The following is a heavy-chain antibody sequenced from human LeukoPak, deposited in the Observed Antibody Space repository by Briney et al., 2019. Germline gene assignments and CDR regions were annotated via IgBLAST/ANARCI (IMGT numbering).Heavy chain of an antibody. CDR2: ISESGSGT. D-gene: IGHD5-18*01. CDR3: AKDIAQGYTFGSIEQDY. CDR1: GFTFSNYA. V-gene: IGHV3-23*01. Sequence: PGGSLRLSCAASGFTFSNYAMSWVRQAPEKGLEWVSAISESGSGTYYADSVKGRFTISRDNSKDTLSLQMNSLRAEDTAVYYCAKDIAQGYTFGSIEQDYWGQGTLVTVSS. J-gene: IGHJ4*02.